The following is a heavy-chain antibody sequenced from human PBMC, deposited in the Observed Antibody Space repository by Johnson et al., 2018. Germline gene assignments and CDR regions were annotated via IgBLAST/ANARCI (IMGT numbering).Heavy chain of an antibody. CDR3: ARGGGSSGWYGYFQH. D-gene: IGHD6-19*01. CDR1: GFTFSSYG. Sequence: QVQLVESGGGVVQPGMSRRLSCAASGFTFSSYGMHWVSPAPGKGLAWVAVISYDGSSKYYADSVKVRFTISSANSKNTLYLQMNSLRAEDTAVCYCARGGGSSGWYGYFQHWGPGTLVTVSS. V-gene: IGHV3-30*03. J-gene: IGHJ1*01. CDR2: ISYDGSSK.